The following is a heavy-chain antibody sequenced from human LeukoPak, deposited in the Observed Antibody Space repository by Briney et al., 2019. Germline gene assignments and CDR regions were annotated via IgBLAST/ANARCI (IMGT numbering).Heavy chain of an antibody. CDR2: VIPIFGTA. J-gene: IGHJ6*03. V-gene: IGHV1-69*01. D-gene: IGHD5-18*01. Sequence: ASVKVSCKASGGTFSSYAISWVRQAPGQGLEWMGGVIPIFGTANYAQKFQGRVTITADESTSTAYMELSSLRSEDTAVYYCARANSYGLGYYYMDVWGKGTTVTVSS. CDR1: GGTFSSYA. CDR3: ARANSYGLGYYYMDV.